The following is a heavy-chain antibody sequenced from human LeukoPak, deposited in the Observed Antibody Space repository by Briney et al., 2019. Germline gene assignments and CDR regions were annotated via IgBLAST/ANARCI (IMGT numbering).Heavy chain of an antibody. V-gene: IGHV4-4*07. CDR1: GGSISSYY. CDR2: IYTSGST. CDR3: ARAYCGGDCPLDAFDI. D-gene: IGHD2-21*01. Sequence: SETLSLTCTVSGGSISSYYWGWIRQPAGKGLEWIGRIYTSGSTNYNPSLKSRVTMSVDTSKNQFSLKLSSVTAADTAVYYCARAYCGGDCPLDAFDIWGQGTMVTVSS. J-gene: IGHJ3*02.